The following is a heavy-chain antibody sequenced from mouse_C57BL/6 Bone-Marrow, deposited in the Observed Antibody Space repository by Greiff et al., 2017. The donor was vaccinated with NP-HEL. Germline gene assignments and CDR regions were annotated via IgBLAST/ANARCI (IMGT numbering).Heavy chain of an antibody. CDR2: ISGGGGNT. CDR3: ASLIYYGYDRGVYFDY. Sequence: EVHLVESGGGLVKPGGSLKLSCAASGFTFSSYTMSWVRQTPEKRLEWVATISGGGGNTYYPDSVKGRFTISRDNAKNTLYLQMSSLRSEDTALYYCASLIYYGYDRGVYFDYWGQGTTLTVSS. J-gene: IGHJ2*01. CDR1: GFTFSSYT. V-gene: IGHV5-9*01. D-gene: IGHD2-2*01.